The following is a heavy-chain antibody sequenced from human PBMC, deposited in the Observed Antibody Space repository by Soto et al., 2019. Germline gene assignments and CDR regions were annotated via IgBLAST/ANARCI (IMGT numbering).Heavy chain of an antibody. CDR2: IYYSGST. D-gene: IGHD3-10*01. J-gene: IGHJ5*02. CDR1: GGSISSGGYY. Sequence: SETLSLPCTVSGGSISSGGYYWSWIRQHPGKGLEWIGYIYYSGSTYYNPSLKSRVTISVDTSKNQFSLKLSSVTAADTAVYYCAREAKVLRGSGSYYNPGSFDPWGQGTLVTVSS. CDR3: AREAKVLRGSGSYYNPGSFDP. V-gene: IGHV4-31*03.